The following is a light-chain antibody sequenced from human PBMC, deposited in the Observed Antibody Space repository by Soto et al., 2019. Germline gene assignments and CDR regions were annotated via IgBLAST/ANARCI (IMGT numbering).Light chain of an antibody. Sequence: IVLTQSPATLSFSPLERASLSCMASQSVSTSLAWYQHKPGQAPRLIIYDASKRAPGLPARFSGSGSGTDFTLTISSLEPEDFAVYYCQVRDVWPTFGQGTRWIS. J-gene: IGKJ1*01. CDR1: QSVSTS. V-gene: IGKV3-11*01. CDR3: QVRDVWPT. CDR2: DAS.